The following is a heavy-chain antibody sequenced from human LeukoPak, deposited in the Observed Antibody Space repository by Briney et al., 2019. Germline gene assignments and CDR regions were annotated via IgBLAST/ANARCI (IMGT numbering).Heavy chain of an antibody. CDR3: AREGGPRGYYGMDV. Sequence: PGGSLRLSCAASGFTFSSYWMSWVRQAPGKGLEWGANIKQDGSEKYYVDSVKGRFTISRGNAKNSLYLQMNSLRAEDTAVYYCAREGGPRGYYGMDVWGKGTTVTVSS. D-gene: IGHD1-26*01. J-gene: IGHJ6*04. CDR2: IKQDGSEK. CDR1: GFTFSSYW. V-gene: IGHV3-7*03.